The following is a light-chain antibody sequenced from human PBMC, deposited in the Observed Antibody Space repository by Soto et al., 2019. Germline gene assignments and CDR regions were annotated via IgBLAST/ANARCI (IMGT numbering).Light chain of an antibody. CDR2: YAS. CDR3: YQRNTRPLFT. Sequence: VLTQSPATLFLSPGEKATLSCRASQTVSSNLAWYQQKPGQAPRLLIYYASNRATGIPARFSGSGSGTEYSLTIISLEPDDVVVYYCYQRNTRPLFTFGGGTKVEI. V-gene: IGKV3-11*01. CDR1: QTVSSN. J-gene: IGKJ4*01.